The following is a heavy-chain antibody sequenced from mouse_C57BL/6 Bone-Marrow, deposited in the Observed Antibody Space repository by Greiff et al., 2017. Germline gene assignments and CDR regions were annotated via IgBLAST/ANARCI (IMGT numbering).Heavy chain of an antibody. CDR1: GSPFTGYD. J-gene: IGHJ1*03. CDR3: ARLEFDGSSGDWYFDV. V-gene: IGHV1-85*01. CDR2: IYPRDGST. D-gene: IGHD1-1*01. Sequence: QVQLKQSGPELVKPGASVKLSCKASGSPFTGYDINWVKQRPGQGLEWIGWIYPRDGSTKYNEKFKGKATLTVDTSSSTAYMELHSLTSEDSAVYFCARLEFDGSSGDWYFDVWGTGTTVTVSS.